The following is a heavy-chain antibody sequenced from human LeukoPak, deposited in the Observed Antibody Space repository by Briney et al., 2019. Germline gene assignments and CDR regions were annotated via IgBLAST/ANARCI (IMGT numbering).Heavy chain of an antibody. V-gene: IGHV1-2*02. CDR1: GHTFTGYY. J-gene: IGHJ3*02. D-gene: IGHD3-22*01. CDR2: INPNSGGT. Sequence: ASVKVSCKASGHTFTGYYMHWVRQAPGQGLEWMGWINPNSGGTNYAQKFQGRVTMTRDTSISTAYMELSRLRSDDTAVYYCATHNTSIVGVRPYEAFDIWGQGTMVTVSS. CDR3: ATHNTSIVGVRPYEAFDI.